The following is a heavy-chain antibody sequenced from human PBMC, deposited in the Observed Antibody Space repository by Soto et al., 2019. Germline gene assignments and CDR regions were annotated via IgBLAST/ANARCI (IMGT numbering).Heavy chain of an antibody. CDR3: TRKTALGGFYPPNFGY. CDR2: ISGPGSTI. CDR1: GFNFSLYT. J-gene: IGHJ6*01. D-gene: IGHD5-12*01. Sequence: PGGSLRLSCAASGFNFSLYTMNWVRQAPGRGLEWVSYISGPGSTIYYADSVKGRFAISRDNARSSVYLQMDGLRDEDTAVYYCTRKTALGGFYPPNFGYRG. V-gene: IGHV3-48*02.